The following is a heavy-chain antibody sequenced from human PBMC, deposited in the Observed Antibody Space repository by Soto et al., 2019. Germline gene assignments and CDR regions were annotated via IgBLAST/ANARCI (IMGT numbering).Heavy chain of an antibody. CDR2: IYYSGST. D-gene: IGHD3-22*01. J-gene: IGHJ4*02. CDR1: GGSISSGDYY. V-gene: IGHV4-30-4*01. CDR3: ARGPDYYDSSGYPTEPFDY. Sequence: QVQLQESGPGLVKPSQTLSLTCTVSGGSISSGDYYWSWIRQPPGKGLEWIGYIYYSGSTYYNLSRKSRVTISVDTAKNQFSLKLSSVTAADTAVYYCARGPDYYDSSGYPTEPFDYWGQGPLVTVSS.